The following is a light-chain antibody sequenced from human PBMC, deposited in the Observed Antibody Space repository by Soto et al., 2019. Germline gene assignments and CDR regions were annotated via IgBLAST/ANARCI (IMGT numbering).Light chain of an antibody. CDR2: RAS. V-gene: IGKV3-20*01. Sequence: EIVLTQSPGTLSLSLGERATLSCRASQSVSSDYVAWYRQKPGQVPTVLIYRASTRATGIPDRFSGSGSGTDFTLTISRLEPEDFAVYYCQQFGNYPLTFGGGTKVDIK. J-gene: IGKJ4*01. CDR3: QQFGNYPLT. CDR1: QSVSSDY.